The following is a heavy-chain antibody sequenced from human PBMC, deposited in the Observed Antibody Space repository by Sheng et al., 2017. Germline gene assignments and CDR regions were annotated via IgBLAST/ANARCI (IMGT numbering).Heavy chain of an antibody. V-gene: IGHV3-72*01. CDR3: TREVHYRLEY. J-gene: IGHJ1*01. D-gene: IGHD3-10*01. CDR2: IKLKGDSYTT. Sequence: VQLVQSGGGVVQPGRSLSLSCEASGFTFSMYGMHWVRQAPGKGLEWVGLIKLKGDSYTTQYAASVKGRFTISRDDSKNSLYLQMNSLKTEDTAVYYCTREVHYRLEYWGQGTLVTVSS. CDR1: GFTFSMYG.